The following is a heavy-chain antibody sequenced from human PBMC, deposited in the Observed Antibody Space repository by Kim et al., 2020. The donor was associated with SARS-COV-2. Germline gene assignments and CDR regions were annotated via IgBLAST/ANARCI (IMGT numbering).Heavy chain of an antibody. Sequence: GGSLRLSCAASGFTFSSYAMSWVRQAPGKGLEWVSAISGSGGSTYYADSVKGRFTISRDNSKNTLYLQMNSLRAEDTAVYYCANLGIETVWFGELYPGYWGQGTLVTVSS. CDR2: ISGSGGST. CDR3: ANLGIETVWFGELYPGY. D-gene: IGHD3-10*01. J-gene: IGHJ4*02. CDR1: GFTFSSYA. V-gene: IGHV3-23*01.